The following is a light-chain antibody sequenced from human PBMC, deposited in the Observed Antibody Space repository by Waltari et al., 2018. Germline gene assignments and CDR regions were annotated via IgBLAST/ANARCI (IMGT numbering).Light chain of an antibody. CDR1: QSVLYSSNNKNY. Sequence: DIVMTQSPDSLAVSLGARAPIHCKSSQSVLYSSNNKNYLAWYQQKPGQPPKLLVDWASTRESGVPDRFTASGSGTDFTLTISSLQAEDVAVYYCQQFYTTPMTFGQGTRLEIK. J-gene: IGKJ5*01. V-gene: IGKV4-1*01. CDR3: QQFYTTPMT. CDR2: WAS.